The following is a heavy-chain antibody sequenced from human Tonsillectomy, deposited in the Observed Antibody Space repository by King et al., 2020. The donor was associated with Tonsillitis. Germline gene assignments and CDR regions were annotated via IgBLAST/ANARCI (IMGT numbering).Heavy chain of an antibody. CDR3: ARRRGSGYLYYYYMDV. CDR1: GYSFTSYW. J-gene: IGHJ6*03. CDR2: IYPCDSDT. D-gene: IGHD3-3*01. V-gene: IGHV5-51*01. Sequence: VQLVESGAEVKKPGESLKISCKGSGYSFTSYWIGWVRQMPGKGLEWMGIIYPCDSDTRYSPSFQGQVTISADKSISTAYLQWSSLKASDTAMYYCARRRGSGYLYYYYMDVWGKGTTVTVSS.